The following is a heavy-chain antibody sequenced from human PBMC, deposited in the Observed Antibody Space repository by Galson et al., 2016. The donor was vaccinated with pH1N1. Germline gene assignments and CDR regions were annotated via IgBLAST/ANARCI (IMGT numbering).Heavy chain of an antibody. V-gene: IGHV3-7*02. CDR1: GFTFTTYW. CDR2: IKQDGSER. J-gene: IGHJ4*02. D-gene: IGHD2-15*01. Sequence: SLRLSCAASGFTFTTYWMRWVRQAPGKGLEWVANIKQDGSERYYVDSVKGRFTISRDNAKNSLYLQMNSLRVEDTAVYYCARKGLPDNWGQGILVTGSS. CDR3: ARKGLPDN.